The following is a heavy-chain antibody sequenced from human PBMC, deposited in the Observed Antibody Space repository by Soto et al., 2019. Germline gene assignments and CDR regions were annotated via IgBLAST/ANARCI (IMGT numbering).Heavy chain of an antibody. J-gene: IGHJ6*02. V-gene: IGHV3-30-3*01. D-gene: IGHD2-2*01. CDR1: GFTFSSYA. CDR3: ASGGDIVLVPAAMGPYYYGMDV. CDR2: ISYDGSNK. Sequence: QVQLVESGGGVVQPGRSLRLSCAASGFTFSSYAMHWVRQAPGKGLEWVAVISYDGSNKYYADSVKGRFTISRDNSKNTLYLQMNSLRAEDTAVYYCASGGDIVLVPAAMGPYYYGMDVWGQGTTVTVSS.